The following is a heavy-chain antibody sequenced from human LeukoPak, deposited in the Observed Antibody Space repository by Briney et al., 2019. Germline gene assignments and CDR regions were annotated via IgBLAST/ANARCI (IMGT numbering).Heavy chain of an antibody. J-gene: IGHJ4*02. CDR1: GGSISSYY. D-gene: IGHD3-22*01. CDR3: ARGDYDSSGYYTPAFDY. V-gene: IGHV4-4*07. CDR2: IYTSGST. Sequence: SETLSLTCTVSGGSISSYYWSWIRQPAGKGLEWIGRIYTSGSTNYNPSLKSRVTMSVDTSKNQFSLKLSSVTAADTAVYYCARGDYDSSGYYTPAFDYWGQGTLVTVSS.